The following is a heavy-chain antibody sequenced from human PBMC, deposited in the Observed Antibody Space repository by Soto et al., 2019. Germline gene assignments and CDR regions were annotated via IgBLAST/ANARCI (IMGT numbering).Heavy chain of an antibody. CDR3: ARGIVGATTYYYYGMDV. J-gene: IGHJ6*02. CDR1: GYTFTSYG. CDR2: ISAYNGNT. Sequence: SCKASGYTFTSYGISWVRQAPGQGLEWMGWISAYNGNTNYAQKLQGRVTMTTDTSTSTAYMELRSLRSDDTAVYYCARGIVGATTYYYYGMDVWGQGTTVTVSS. D-gene: IGHD1-26*01. V-gene: IGHV1-18*01.